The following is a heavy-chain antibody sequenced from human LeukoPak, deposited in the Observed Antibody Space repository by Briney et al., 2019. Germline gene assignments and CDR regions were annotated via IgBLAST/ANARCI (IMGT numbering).Heavy chain of an antibody. V-gene: IGHV3-15*01. Sequence: PGGSLRLSCAASGLTFGTAWMIWVRQTPGKGLEWVGRIKSEIDGGTADYAAPVKGRFTISRDDSKHTLFLQMNSLKTEDTAIYYCTTAARFDPWGQGTLVTVSS. CDR3: TTAARFDP. J-gene: IGHJ5*02. CDR2: IKSEIDGGTA. CDR1: GLTFGTAW.